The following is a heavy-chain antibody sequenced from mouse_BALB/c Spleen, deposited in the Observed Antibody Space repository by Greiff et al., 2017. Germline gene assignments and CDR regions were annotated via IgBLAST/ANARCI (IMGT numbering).Heavy chain of an antibody. CDR2: IDPANGNT. J-gene: IGHJ2*01. V-gene: IGHV14-3*02. CDR1: GFNIKDTY. D-gene: IGHD2-4*01. Sequence: VQLQQSGAELVKPGASVKLSCTASGFNIKDTYMHWVKQRPEQGLEWIGRIDPANGNTKYDPKFQGKATITADTSSNTAYLQLSSLTSEDTAVYYCARAMIATVDYWGQGTTVTVSA. CDR3: ARAMIATVDY.